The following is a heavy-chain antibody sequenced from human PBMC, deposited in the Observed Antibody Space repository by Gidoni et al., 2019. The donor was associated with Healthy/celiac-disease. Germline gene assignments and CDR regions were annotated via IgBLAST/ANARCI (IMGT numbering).Heavy chain of an antibody. J-gene: IGHJ6*02. CDR2: IKSKTDGGTT. V-gene: IGHV3-15*01. D-gene: IGHD2-21*02. Sequence: EVQLVESGGGLVQPGGSLRLSCAASGFTFSNAWMSWVRQAPGKGLEWVGRIKSKTDGGTTDYAAPVKGRFTISRDDSKNTLYLQMNSLKTEDTAVYYCTTDRGGNFQFYYYYGMDVWGQGTTVTVSS. CDR3: TTDRGGNFQFYYYYGMDV. CDR1: GFTFSNAW.